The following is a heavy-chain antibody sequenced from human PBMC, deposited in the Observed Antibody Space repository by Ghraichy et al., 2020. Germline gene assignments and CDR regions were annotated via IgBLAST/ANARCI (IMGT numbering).Heavy chain of an antibody. V-gene: IGHV1-18*04. Sequence: ASVKVSCKASGYTFTNYGISWVRQAPGQGLEWMGWISAYDENTKYAQKFQGRVTMTTDTSTSTAYMELRSLRSDDTAVYYCARLPGYCSSTTCYTDYYYGMDVWGQGTTGTVSS. CDR2: ISAYDENT. CDR3: ARLPGYCSSTTCYTDYYYGMDV. D-gene: IGHD2-2*02. CDR1: GYTFTNYG. J-gene: IGHJ6*02.